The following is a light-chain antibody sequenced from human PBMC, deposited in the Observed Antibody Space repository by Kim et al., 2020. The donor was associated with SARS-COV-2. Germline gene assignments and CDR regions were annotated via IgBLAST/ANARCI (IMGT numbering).Light chain of an antibody. J-gene: IGKJ1*01. V-gene: IGKV3-20*01. Sequence: EIVLTQFPGTLSLSPGERATLSCRASQSVSSSYVAWYQQKPGQAPRLLIYGASRRATGIPVRFSGSGSGTDFTLTISRLEPEDFAVYYCQQYGSSPRTFGQGTKVDIK. CDR2: GAS. CDR3: QQYGSSPRT. CDR1: QSVSSSY.